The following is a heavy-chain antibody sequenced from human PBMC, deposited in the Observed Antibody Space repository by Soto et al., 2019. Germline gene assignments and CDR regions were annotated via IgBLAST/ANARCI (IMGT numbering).Heavy chain of an antibody. V-gene: IGHV3-64*01. CDR3: ARLYSGYDLFDY. D-gene: IGHD5-12*01. CDR2: ISSNGGGT. J-gene: IGHJ4*02. Sequence: PGGSLRLSCAASGFTFSSYAMHWVRQAPGKGLEYASAISSNGGGTYYANSVKGRFTISRDNSKNTLYLQMGSLRAEDMAVYYCARLYSGYDLFDYWGQGTLVTVSS. CDR1: GFTFSSYA.